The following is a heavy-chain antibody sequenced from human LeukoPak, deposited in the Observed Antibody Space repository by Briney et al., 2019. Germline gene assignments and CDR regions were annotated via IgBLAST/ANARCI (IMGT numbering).Heavy chain of an antibody. Sequence: PSETLSLTCAVSGGSSSSYYWSWIRQPPGKGLEWIGFIYYSGSTNYNSSLKSRVTISVDTSKNQFSLKLSSVTAADTAVYYCARAPTRSPTNWYFVLWGRGSRVTVSS. CDR1: GGSSSSYY. CDR2: IYYSGST. CDR3: ARAPTRSPTNWYFVL. V-gene: IGHV4-59*01. J-gene: IGHJ2*01. D-gene: IGHD1-1*01.